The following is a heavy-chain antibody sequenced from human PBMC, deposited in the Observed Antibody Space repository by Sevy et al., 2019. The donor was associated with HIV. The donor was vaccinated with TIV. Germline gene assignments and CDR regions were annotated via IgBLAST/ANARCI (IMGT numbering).Heavy chain of an antibody. CDR2: INWNGGNT. D-gene: IGHD5-18*01. J-gene: IGHJ6*02. Sequence: GGSLRLSCAASGFTFDDYGMSWVRQAPGKGLEWVSGINWNGGNTGYADSVKGRFTISRDNAKNSLYLQVNSMRAEDTALYYCARHGYGYGYHALLDYYYGMDVWGQGTTVTVSS. V-gene: IGHV3-20*04. CDR1: GFTFDDYG. CDR3: ARHGYGYGYHALLDYYYGMDV.